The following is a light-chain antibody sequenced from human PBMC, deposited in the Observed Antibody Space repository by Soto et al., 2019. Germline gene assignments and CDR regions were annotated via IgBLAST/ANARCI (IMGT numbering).Light chain of an antibody. CDR3: ASWDDNLSGVV. Sequence: QSVLTQPPSVSGTPCQKVTISCSGSTSNVGRNYVYWYQQVPGTAPKLLIYRNDRRPSGVPDRFSGSKSDTSASLAISGLRAEDGVDYYCASWDDNLSGVVFGGGTKVTVL. V-gene: IGLV1-47*01. CDR1: TSNVGRNY. CDR2: RND. J-gene: IGLJ2*01.